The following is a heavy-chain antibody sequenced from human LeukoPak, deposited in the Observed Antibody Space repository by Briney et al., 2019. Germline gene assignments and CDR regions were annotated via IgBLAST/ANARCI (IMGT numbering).Heavy chain of an antibody. V-gene: IGHV4-4*09. Sequence: SETLSLTCTVSGGSISSYYWSWIRPPPGKGLEWIGYIYTSGSTNYNPSLKSRVTISVDTSKNQFSLKLSSVTAADTAVYYCARHQRNYLDYWGRGTLVTVSS. CDR3: ARHQRNYLDY. CDR1: GGSISSYY. J-gene: IGHJ4*02. CDR2: IYTSGST.